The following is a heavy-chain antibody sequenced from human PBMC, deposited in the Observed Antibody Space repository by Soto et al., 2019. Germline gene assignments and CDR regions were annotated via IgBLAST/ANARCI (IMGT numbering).Heavy chain of an antibody. J-gene: IGHJ4*02. CDR3: AKDTSGYYTFDY. CDR2: ISGSGGST. V-gene: IGHV3-23*01. Sequence: EVQLLESGGDLVQPGGSLRLSCAASGFTFSSYAMSWVRQAPGKGLEWVSAISGSGGSTYYADSVKGRFTISRDNSKNTLYLQMNSLRAEDTAVYYCAKDTSGYYTFDYWGQGTLVTVSS. D-gene: IGHD3-3*01. CDR1: GFTFSSYA.